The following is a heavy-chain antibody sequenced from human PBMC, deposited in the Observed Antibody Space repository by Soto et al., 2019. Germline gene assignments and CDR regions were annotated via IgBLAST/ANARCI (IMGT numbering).Heavy chain of an antibody. CDR3: ARGGALSTSWYWGDGLDS. D-gene: IGHD6-13*01. V-gene: IGHV1-69*06. J-gene: IGHJ4*02. Sequence: GASVKVSCKASGYSFSSHAITWVRQAPGQSLEWMGGIIPVFGTPSYAQKFQGRVTISADKSTNTSSLELRSLRSEDTAVYYCARGGALSTSWYWGDGLDSWGQGTQVTVSS. CDR2: IIPVFGTP. CDR1: GYSFSSHA.